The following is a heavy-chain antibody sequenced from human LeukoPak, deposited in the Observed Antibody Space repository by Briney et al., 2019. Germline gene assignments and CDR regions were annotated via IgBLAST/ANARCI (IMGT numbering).Heavy chain of an antibody. D-gene: IGHD1/OR15-1a*01. CDR3: ARQKWEQQGRDYYFNGLDV. J-gene: IGHJ6*02. Sequence: SETLSLTCSVSIGSISSSKWGSGVRQSPVKGLGWIGEIYLYGTTNYNPSFTSRVTMSVDRSRNQFSLKLTSVTAADTAVYYCARQKWEQQGRDYYFNGLDVWGPGTTVIVSS. CDR1: IGSISSSKW. V-gene: IGHV4-4*02. CDR2: IYLYGTT.